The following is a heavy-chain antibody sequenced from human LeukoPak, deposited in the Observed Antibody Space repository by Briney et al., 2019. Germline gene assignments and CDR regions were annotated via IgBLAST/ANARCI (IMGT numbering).Heavy chain of an antibody. Sequence: GGSLRLSCAASGFTFSSYEMNWVRQAPGKGLEWVSYISSSGSTIYYGDSVKGRFTISRDNAKNSLYLQMNSLRAEDTAVYYCASGGSYYPCDYWGQGTLVTVSS. CDR3: ASGGSYYPCDY. CDR1: GFTFSSYE. D-gene: IGHD3-10*01. J-gene: IGHJ4*02. V-gene: IGHV3-48*03. CDR2: ISSSGSTI.